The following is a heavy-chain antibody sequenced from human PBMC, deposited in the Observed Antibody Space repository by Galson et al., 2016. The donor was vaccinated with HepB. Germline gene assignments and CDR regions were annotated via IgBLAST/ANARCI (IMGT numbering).Heavy chain of an antibody. CDR2: IYPKDGDT. Sequence: SVKVSCKASGYTFTSYYMHWVRQAPGQGLEWMGLIYPKDGDTTYAQQFQDRVTMTRDTSTSTVYMELSSLRSEDTAVYYCARDQWQPGFYFYAMDVWGQGTPVTVSS. CDR1: GYTFTSYY. D-gene: IGHD6-19*01. V-gene: IGHV1-46*01. J-gene: IGHJ6*02. CDR3: ARDQWQPGFYFYAMDV.